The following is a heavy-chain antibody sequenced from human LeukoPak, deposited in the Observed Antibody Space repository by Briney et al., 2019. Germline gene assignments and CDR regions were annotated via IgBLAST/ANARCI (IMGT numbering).Heavy chain of an antibody. D-gene: IGHD6-13*01. V-gene: IGHV3-33*01. CDR3: ARDDQTATGFHL. Sequence: GRSLRLSCAASAFALNSYGMHWVRQAPGKGLEWVAVIWYDGSNKYYADSVKGRFTISRDNSKNTLYLQMNSLRAEDTAVYYSARDDQTATGFHLWGRGTLVTVSS. J-gene: IGHJ2*01. CDR1: AFALNSYG. CDR2: IWYDGSNK.